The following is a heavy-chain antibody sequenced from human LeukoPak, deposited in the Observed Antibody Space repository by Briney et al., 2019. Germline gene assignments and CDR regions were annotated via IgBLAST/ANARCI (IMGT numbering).Heavy chain of an antibody. CDR2: INSDGRST. J-gene: IGHJ4*02. V-gene: IGHV3-74*01. D-gene: IGHD3-22*01. CDR1: GXTFSNYW. CDR3: ARGGSAYSYDF. Sequence: GGSLRLSCAASGXTFSNYWMHWVRQGPGKGLVWVSRINSDGRSTTYADSVKGRFTISRDNAKSTLYLQMNSLRAEDTAVYYCARGGSAYSYDFWGQGTLVTVSS.